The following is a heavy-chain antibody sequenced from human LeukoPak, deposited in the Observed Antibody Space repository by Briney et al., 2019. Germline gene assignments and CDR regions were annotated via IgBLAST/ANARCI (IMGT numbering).Heavy chain of an antibody. CDR3: ARARVTRAMVEYYFDY. V-gene: IGHV1-69*13. J-gene: IGHJ4*02. CDR2: IIPIFGTA. CDR1: GGTFSSYA. D-gene: IGHD4-11*01. Sequence: SVKVSCKASGGTFSSYAISWVRQAPGQGHEWMGGIIPIFGTANYAQKFQGRVTITADESTSTAYMELSSLRSEDTAVYYCARARVTRAMVEYYFDYWGQGTLVTVSS.